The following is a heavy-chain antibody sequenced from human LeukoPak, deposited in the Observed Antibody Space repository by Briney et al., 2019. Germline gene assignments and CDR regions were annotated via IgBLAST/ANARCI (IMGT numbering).Heavy chain of an antibody. CDR1: GGSISTDY. V-gene: IGHV4-59*01. D-gene: IGHD1-26*01. CDR3: ARGGSLVRATPHDAFVI. CDR2: IYYSESS. Sequence: SGTLPHTCTVSGGSISTDYWSWIRQPPGKEREWIGYIYYSESSIYSHSIKRRVAISVDPPKHQDSLRLSSVTDADTGVYYCARGGSLVRATPHDAFVIWGQGTVVSV. J-gene: IGHJ3*02.